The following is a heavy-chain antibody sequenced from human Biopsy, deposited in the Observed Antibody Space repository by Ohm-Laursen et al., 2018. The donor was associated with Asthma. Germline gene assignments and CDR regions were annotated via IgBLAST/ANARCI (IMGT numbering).Heavy chain of an antibody. CDR3: VRGSSSWHHGPFHYYYGLDV. CDR2: IYYSGTT. CDR1: GGYMRSGNYY. J-gene: IGHJ6*02. V-gene: IGHV4-39*01. D-gene: IGHD6-13*01. Sequence: SDTLSLTCRLSSGSGGYMRSGNYYWGWIRQPPGKGLEWIGSIYYSGTTYYNPSLESRVTVSADTSKNQFSLKLTSLTAADTAVYYCVRGSSSWHHGPFHYYYGLDVWGQGTTATVSS.